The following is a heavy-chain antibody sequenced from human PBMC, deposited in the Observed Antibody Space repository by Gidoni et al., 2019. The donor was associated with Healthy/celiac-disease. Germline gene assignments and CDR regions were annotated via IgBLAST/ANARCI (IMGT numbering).Heavy chain of an antibody. D-gene: IGHD6-13*01. CDR2: INAGNGNT. V-gene: IGHV1-3*01. J-gene: IGHJ4*02. Sequence: QVPLVQSGPEVKKPGASVTVSCKASGYTFTSYAIHWVRQAPGQRLEWMGWINAGNGNTKYSQRCQGRVTITRITSASTAYMELSSLRSEDTAVYYCARAPPPYSSSWYFDYWGQGTQVTVSS. CDR1: GYTFTSYA. CDR3: ARAPPPYSSSWYFDY.